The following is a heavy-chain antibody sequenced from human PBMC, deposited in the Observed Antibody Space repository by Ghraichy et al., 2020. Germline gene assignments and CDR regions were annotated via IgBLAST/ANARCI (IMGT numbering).Heavy chain of an antibody. V-gene: IGHV3-23*01. CDR2: ISGTGSST. CDR1: GFIFTAYA. Sequence: GSLRLSCTASGFIFTAYAMSWVRQAPGKGLEWVSAISGTGSSTFYADSVKGRFTISRDNSKNTLYLQVNSLRAEDTAVYYCARRHCGGGSCPFGYWGQGNLVTVSS. CDR3: ARRHCGGGSCPFGY. J-gene: IGHJ4*02. D-gene: IGHD2-15*01.